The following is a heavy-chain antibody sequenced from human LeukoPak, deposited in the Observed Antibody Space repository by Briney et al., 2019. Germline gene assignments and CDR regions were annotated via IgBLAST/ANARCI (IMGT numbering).Heavy chain of an antibody. Sequence: GGSLRLSCAASGFTFSTYWMFWVRQAPGKGLGWVSRIDGDGTTTNYADSVKGRFTISRDNAKNTLFMQMNSLRAEDTAVYYCARPNRSGWGNGFDIWGRGTMVTVSS. V-gene: IGHV3-74*01. CDR1: GFTFSTYW. CDR3: ARPNRSGWGNGFDI. CDR2: IDGDGTTT. D-gene: IGHD6-19*01. J-gene: IGHJ3*02.